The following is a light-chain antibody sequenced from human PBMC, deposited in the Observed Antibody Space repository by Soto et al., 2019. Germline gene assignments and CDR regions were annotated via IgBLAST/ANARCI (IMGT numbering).Light chain of an antibody. J-gene: IGLJ1*01. V-gene: IGLV2-11*01. CDR1: SRDVGSYDY. Sequence: HSALIQPPSVCGSPGQSVTISCTRTSRDVGSYDYVSWYQQHPGTVPKPMIYNVNTQPSGVPDRFSGSKSVNTASMTISGLQAYFVDDSECSSFSSSATYDVVTGSK. CDR3: SSFSSSATYD. CDR2: NVN.